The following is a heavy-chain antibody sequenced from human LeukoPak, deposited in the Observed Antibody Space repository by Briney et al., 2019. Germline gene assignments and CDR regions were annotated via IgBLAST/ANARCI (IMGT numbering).Heavy chain of an antibody. V-gene: IGHV5-10-1*01. Sequence: GESLKISCKTSGYTFIHYWISWVRQVPGKSLEWMGRIDPSDSYTNYGPPLQGHVTISADRSMNTSYLQWSSLKASDTAMYYCARHGPTYFYDSSGVFDIWGQGTMVTVSS. CDR1: GYTFIHYW. CDR3: ARHGPTYFYDSSGVFDI. CDR2: IDPSDSYT. J-gene: IGHJ3*02. D-gene: IGHD3-22*01.